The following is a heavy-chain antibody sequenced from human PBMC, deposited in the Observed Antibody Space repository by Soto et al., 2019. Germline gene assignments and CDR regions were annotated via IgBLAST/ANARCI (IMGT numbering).Heavy chain of an antibody. D-gene: IGHD5-18*01. CDR3: ASVGYFDSYGFPRPYDY. CDR1: GYTFTAYA. Sequence: QVQLLQSGAEVKRPGASVKVYCQASGYTFTAYAIYWVRQAPGQRLEWLGWINGGNDKAGYSQKFQGRITITKKTSANTVFMELSSLRSEDTAVYYGASVGYFDSYGFPRPYDYWGKGPLVTVSS. V-gene: IGHV1-3*01. CDR2: INGGNDKA. J-gene: IGHJ4*02.